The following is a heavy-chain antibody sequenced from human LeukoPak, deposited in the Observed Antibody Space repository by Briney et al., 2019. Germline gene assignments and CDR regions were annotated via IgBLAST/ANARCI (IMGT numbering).Heavy chain of an antibody. CDR1: GFTFGDYA. D-gene: IGHD3-22*01. Sequence: LTGGSLRLSCTTSGFTFGDYAINWVRQAPGKGLEWVGFIRSKAYGGTTEYAASVKGRFTISRDDSKSIAYLQMNSLRAEDTAVYYCARGYYYDSSGYHSDYWGQGTLVTVSS. CDR2: IRSKAYGGTT. V-gene: IGHV3-49*04. J-gene: IGHJ4*02. CDR3: ARGYYYDSSGYHSDY.